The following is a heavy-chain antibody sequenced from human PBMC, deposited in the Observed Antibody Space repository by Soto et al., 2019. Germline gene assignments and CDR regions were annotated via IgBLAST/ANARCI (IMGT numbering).Heavy chain of an antibody. CDR3: ARARGAPPYFDY. Sequence: XVCLRLSCAASGFTFSSYSMNGVRQAPGKGLEWVSSISSSSSYIYYADSVKGRFTISRDNAKNSLYLQMNSLRAEDTAVYYCARARGAPPYFDYCGQGTLVTVSS. V-gene: IGHV3-21*01. CDR1: GFTFSSYS. D-gene: IGHD1-26*01. CDR2: ISSSSSYI. J-gene: IGHJ4*02.